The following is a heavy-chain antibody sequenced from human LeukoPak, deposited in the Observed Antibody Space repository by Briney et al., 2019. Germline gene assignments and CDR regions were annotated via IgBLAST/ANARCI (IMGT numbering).Heavy chain of an antibody. Sequence: GAPVKVSCKASGGTFSSYAISWVRQAPGQGLEWMGGFFPIFGTANYAQKFQGRVTITTDESTSTAYMELSSLRSEDTAVYYCASSGDLGYYYDSSGYYSPGDWFDPWGQGTLVTVSS. CDR3: ASSGDLGYYYDSSGYYSPGDWFDP. CDR1: GGTFSSYA. V-gene: IGHV1-69*05. D-gene: IGHD3-22*01. CDR2: FFPIFGTA. J-gene: IGHJ5*02.